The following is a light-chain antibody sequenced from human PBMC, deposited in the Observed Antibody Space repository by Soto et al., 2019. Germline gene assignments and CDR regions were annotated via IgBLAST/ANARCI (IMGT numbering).Light chain of an antibody. Sequence: DIQMTQSPSSVSASVGDRVTITCRASQGVKTDLGWYQQKPGKAPKRLIYAASRLQSGVPSRFSGSGSGTEFTLTISTRHPEDFASYYCLHHYSYPLTFGGGTRVEIK. J-gene: IGKJ4*01. CDR1: QGVKTD. CDR3: LHHYSYPLT. CDR2: AAS. V-gene: IGKV1-17*01.